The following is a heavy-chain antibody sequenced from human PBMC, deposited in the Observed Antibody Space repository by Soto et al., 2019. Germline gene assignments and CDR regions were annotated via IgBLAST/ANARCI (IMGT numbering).Heavy chain of an antibody. V-gene: IGHV4-39*07. CDR1: GGSVSTNNYY. J-gene: IGHJ4*02. CDR2: VYYSGRT. Sequence: PSETLSLTCSVSGGSVSTNNYYWGWIRQPPGKGLEWIGSVYYSGRTYYKPSLKSRVTISVDTSKNQFSLKLTSVTAADTAVYYCARATYYYDRSGYLYYFDYWGQGILVTVSS. D-gene: IGHD3-22*01. CDR3: ARATYYYDRSGYLYYFDY.